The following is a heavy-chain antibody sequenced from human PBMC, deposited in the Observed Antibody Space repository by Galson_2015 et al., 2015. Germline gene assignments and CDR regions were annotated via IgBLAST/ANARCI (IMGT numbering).Heavy chain of an antibody. CDR3: ATAYYGSGSIDAFDI. V-gene: IGHV1-24*01. CDR2: FDPGDGET. CDR1: GYTLTELS. D-gene: IGHD3-10*01. Sequence: SVKVSCKVSGYTLTELSMHWVRQAPGKGLEWMGGFDPGDGETIYAQKFQGRVTMTEDTSTDTAYMELSSLRSEDTAVYYCATAYYGSGSIDAFDIWGQGTMVTVSS. J-gene: IGHJ3*02.